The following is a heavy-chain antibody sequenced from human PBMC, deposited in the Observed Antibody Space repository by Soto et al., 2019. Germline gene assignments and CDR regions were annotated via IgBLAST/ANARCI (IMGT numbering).Heavy chain of an antibody. D-gene: IGHD2-21*01. CDR3: ARHIGVPGTRGFDY. J-gene: IGHJ4*02. CDR1: GGSISDNNW. Sequence: QVQLQESGPGLVRPSGTLSLTCAVSGGSISDNNWWSWVRQPPGEGLEWIGEIYRSGAANYNPSLNIRFTISLDNSKNQISLPLYSVTSAGSAVYYCARHIGVPGTRGFDYWGQGTLVTVSS. V-gene: IGHV4-4*02. CDR2: IYRSGAA.